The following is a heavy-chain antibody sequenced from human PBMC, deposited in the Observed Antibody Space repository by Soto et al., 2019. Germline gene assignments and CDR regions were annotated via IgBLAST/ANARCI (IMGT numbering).Heavy chain of an antibody. D-gene: IGHD6-13*01. J-gene: IGHJ3*02. CDR3: ARPAAAGTVHAFDI. CDR2: IYPGDSDT. Sequence: GESLKISCKGSGYSFSNNWIGWVRQMPGKGLEWMGIIYPGDSDTRYSPSFQGQVTISADKSISTAYLQWSSLKASDTAMYYCARPAAAGTVHAFDIWGQGTMVTVSS. V-gene: IGHV5-51*01. CDR1: GYSFSNNW.